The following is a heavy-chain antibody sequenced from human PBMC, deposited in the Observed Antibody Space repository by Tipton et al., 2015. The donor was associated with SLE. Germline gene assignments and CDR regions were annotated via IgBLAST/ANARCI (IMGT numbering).Heavy chain of an antibody. CDR2: VCDNGRT. D-gene: IGHD6-19*01. Sequence: TLSLTCTVSGDSISGFCCSWIRQIPGRGLEWLGYVCDNGRTNYNPSLKSRVTISVDTSKNQFSLKLSSVTAADTAVYYCARGRIAVAGNHFDYWGQGTLVTVSS. CDR1: GDSISGFC. CDR3: ARGRIAVAGNHFDY. V-gene: IGHV4-59*08. J-gene: IGHJ4*02.